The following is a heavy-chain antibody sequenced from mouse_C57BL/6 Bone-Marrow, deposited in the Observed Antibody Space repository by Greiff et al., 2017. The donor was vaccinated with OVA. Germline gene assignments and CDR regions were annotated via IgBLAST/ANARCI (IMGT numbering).Heavy chain of an antibody. CDR1: GYTFPSYW. Sequence: VQLQQSGAELAKPGASVKLSCKASGYTFPSYWMHWVKQRPGQGLEWIGYLNPSSGYTKYNQKFKDKATLTADKSSSTAYMQLSSLTSEDSAVYYGARTNTTGPRDYWGQGTSGTVSS. V-gene: IGHV1-7*01. CDR2: LNPSSGYT. D-gene: IGHD1-1*01. CDR3: ARTNTTGPRDY. J-gene: IGHJ4*01.